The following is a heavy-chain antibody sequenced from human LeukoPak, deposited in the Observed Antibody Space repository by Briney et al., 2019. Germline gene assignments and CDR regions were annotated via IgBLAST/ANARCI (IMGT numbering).Heavy chain of an antibody. CDR1: GSSFTNYW. D-gene: IGHD1-26*01. V-gene: IGHV5-51*01. CDR2: IYPGDSDT. Sequence: GESLKISCKASGSSFTNYWIGWVRQMPGKGLEWMGIIYPGDSDTRYSPSFQGQVTISADKSISTAYLQWSSLTASDTAMYYCARPAYSGRSDGFDIWGQGTMVTVSS. J-gene: IGHJ3*02. CDR3: ARPAYSGRSDGFDI.